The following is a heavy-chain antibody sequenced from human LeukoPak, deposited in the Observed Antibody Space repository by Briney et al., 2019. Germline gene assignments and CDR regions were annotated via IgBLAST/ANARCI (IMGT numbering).Heavy chain of an antibody. D-gene: IGHD3-3*01. CDR1: GYTFTSFY. Sequence: ASVKVSCKASGYTFTSFYMHWVRQAPRQGLEWMGIINPSGGSTSYAQKFQGRVTMTRDTPTSTVYMELSSLRSEDTAVYYCASTTIFGVVMHYYYYMDVWGKGTTVTVSS. V-gene: IGHV1-46*01. CDR2: INPSGGST. J-gene: IGHJ6*03. CDR3: ASTTIFGVVMHYYYYMDV.